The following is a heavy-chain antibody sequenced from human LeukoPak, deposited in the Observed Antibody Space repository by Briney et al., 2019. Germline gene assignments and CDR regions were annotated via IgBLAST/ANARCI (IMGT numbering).Heavy chain of an antibody. D-gene: IGHD3-10*01. V-gene: IGHV5-51*01. CDR1: GYSFTSYW. Sequence: LGESLKISCKGSGYSFTSYWIGWVRQMPGKGLEWMGIIYPGDSDTRYSPSFQGQVTISADKSISTAYLQWSSLKASDTAMYYCARRVVRGVIIKSDYFDYWGQGTLVTVSS. CDR2: IYPGDSDT. CDR3: ARRVVRGVIIKSDYFDY. J-gene: IGHJ4*02.